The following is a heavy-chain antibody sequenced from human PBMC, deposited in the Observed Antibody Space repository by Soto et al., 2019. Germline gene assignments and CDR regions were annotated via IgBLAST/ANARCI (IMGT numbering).Heavy chain of an antibody. CDR2: IYYSGST. V-gene: IGHV4-61*01. J-gene: IGHJ6*02. CDR3: ARDSGYYDSSGFYYYYGMDV. D-gene: IGHD3-22*01. Sequence: SETLSLTCTVSGGSISSGNYYWSWIRQPPGKGLEWIGYIYYSGSTNYNPSLKSRVTISVDTSKNQFSLKLSSVTAADTAVYYCARDSGYYDSSGFYYYYGMDVWGQGTTVTAP. CDR1: GGSISSGNYY.